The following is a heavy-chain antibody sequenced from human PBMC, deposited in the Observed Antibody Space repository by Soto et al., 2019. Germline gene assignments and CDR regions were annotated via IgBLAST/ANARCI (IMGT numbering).Heavy chain of an antibody. Sequence: SQTQPLTYTVSGGSISNGDYCWSWIRQPPGKGLEWIGYIYYSGSTYYNPSLKSRVTISVDTSKNQFSLKLSSVTAADTAVYYCASGYSYDYYFDYWGQGTLVTVSS. CDR2: IYYSGST. D-gene: IGHD5-18*01. V-gene: IGHV4-30-4*01. CDR1: GGSISNGDYC. CDR3: ASGYSYDYYFDY. J-gene: IGHJ4*02.